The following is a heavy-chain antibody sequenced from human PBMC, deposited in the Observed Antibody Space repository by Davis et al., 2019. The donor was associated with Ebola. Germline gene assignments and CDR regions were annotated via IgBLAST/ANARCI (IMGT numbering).Heavy chain of an antibody. V-gene: IGHV3-30*02. CDR3: ARGGVGYGGKSEAFDI. Sequence: GESLKISCASSGFAFSSYGMYWVRQAPGKGLEWVAFIRYDGGDKYYADSVKGRFTISRDNAKNTLYLQMNSLRAEDTAVYYCARGGVGYGGKSEAFDIWGQGTMVTVSS. J-gene: IGHJ3*02. CDR1: GFAFSSYG. CDR2: IRYDGGDK. D-gene: IGHD4-23*01.